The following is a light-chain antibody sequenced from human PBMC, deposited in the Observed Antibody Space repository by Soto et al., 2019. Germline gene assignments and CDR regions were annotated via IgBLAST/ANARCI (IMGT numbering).Light chain of an antibody. V-gene: IGLV2-14*01. J-gene: IGLJ1*01. CDR1: SXDVGGYKY. CDR2: EVN. Sequence: QSVLTQPASVSGSPGQSITISCTGTSXDVGGYKYVSWYQQHPGTAPKLMIFEVNGRPSGVSDRFSGSKSGNTASLTISGLQPEDEADYYCSSFSSSSTPYVFGTGTKGTVL. CDR3: SSFSSSSTPYV.